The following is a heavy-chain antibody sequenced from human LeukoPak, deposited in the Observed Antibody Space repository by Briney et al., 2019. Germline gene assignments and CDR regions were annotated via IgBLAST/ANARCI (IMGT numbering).Heavy chain of an antibody. J-gene: IGHJ5*01. V-gene: IGHV4-59*01. CDR1: GGSISSYY. CDR3: ARGRGWFES. D-gene: IGHD3-10*01. Sequence: SETLSCTGTVSGGSISSYYWSWIRQPPGKGLEWIGYIYYSGSTNYNPSLKSRVNISVDTSKNQFSLKLSSVTAADTALYYCARGRGWFESWGQGTLVSVSS. CDR2: IYYSGST.